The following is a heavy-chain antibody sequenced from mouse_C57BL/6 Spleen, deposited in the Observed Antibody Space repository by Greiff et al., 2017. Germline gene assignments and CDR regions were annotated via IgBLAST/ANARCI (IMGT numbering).Heavy chain of an antibody. CDR1: GFTFSDYG. V-gene: IGHV5-17*01. J-gene: IGHJ4*01. CDR2: ISSGSSTI. Sequence: EVKLMESGGGLVKPGGSLKLSCAASGFTFSDYGMHWVRQAPETGLEWVAYISSGSSTIYYADTVKGRFTISRDNAKNTLFLQMTSLRSEDTAMYYCARDRYYGMDYWGQGTSVTVSS. CDR3: ARDRYYGMDY.